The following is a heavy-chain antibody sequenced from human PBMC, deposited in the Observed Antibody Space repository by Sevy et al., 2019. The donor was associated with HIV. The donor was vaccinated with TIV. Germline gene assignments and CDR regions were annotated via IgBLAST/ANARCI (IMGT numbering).Heavy chain of an antibody. CDR1: GFTFSSYW. V-gene: IGHV3-7*01. D-gene: IGHD2-21*02. CDR3: AREDCGGDCFTFDY. J-gene: IGHJ4*02. CDR2: IKQDGSEK. Sequence: GGSLRLSCAASGFTFSSYWMSWVRQAPGKGLEWVANIKQDGSEKYYVDSVKGRFTISRDNAKNSLNLQMNSLRAEDTAVYYCAREDCGGDCFTFDYWGQGTLVTVSS.